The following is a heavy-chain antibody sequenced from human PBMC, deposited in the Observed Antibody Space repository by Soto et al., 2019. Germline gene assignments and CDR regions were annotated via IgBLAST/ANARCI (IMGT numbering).Heavy chain of an antibody. Sequence: GSVKVSCKASGYTFTGYYMHWVRQAPGQGLEWMGWINPNSGGTNYAQKFQGRVTMTRDTSISTAYMELSRLRSDDTAVYYCARDQEWELLGYFQHWGQGTLVTVSS. CDR1: GYTFTGYY. D-gene: IGHD1-26*01. V-gene: IGHV1-2*02. CDR2: INPNSGGT. CDR3: ARDQEWELLGYFQH. J-gene: IGHJ1*01.